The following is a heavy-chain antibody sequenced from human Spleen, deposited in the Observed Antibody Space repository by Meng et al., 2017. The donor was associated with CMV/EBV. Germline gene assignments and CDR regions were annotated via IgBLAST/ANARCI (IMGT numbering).Heavy chain of an antibody. Sequence: LSLTCAVYGGSFSGYYWSWICQPPGKGLEWIGEINHSGSTNYNPSLKSRVTISVDTSKNQFSLKLSSVTAADTAVYYCARGRSVWTYWGQGTLVTVSS. CDR3: ARGRSVWTY. CDR2: INHSGST. D-gene: IGHD1-14*01. V-gene: IGHV4-34*01. J-gene: IGHJ4*02. CDR1: GGSFSGYY.